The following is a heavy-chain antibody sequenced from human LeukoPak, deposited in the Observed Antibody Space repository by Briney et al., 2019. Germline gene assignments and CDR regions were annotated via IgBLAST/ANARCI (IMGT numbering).Heavy chain of an antibody. V-gene: IGHV1-2*02. CDR1: GYTFTDYY. CDR3: ARERDRDGYNCFDY. Sequence: ASVKVSCKASGYTFTDYYMHWVRQAPGQGLEWMGWINPNSGGTNFAQKFQGRVTMTRDTSISTAYMELSRLRSDDTAVYYCARERDRDGYNCFDYWGQGTLVTVSS. D-gene: IGHD5-24*01. CDR2: INPNSGGT. J-gene: IGHJ4*02.